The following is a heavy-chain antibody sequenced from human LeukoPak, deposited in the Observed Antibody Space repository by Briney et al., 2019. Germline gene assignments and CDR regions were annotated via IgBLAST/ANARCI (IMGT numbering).Heavy chain of an antibody. V-gene: IGHV1-69*13. CDR1: GGTFSSYA. CDR2: IIPIFGTA. D-gene: IGHD4-17*01. Sequence: ASVKVSCKASGGTFSSYAISWVRQAPGQGLEWMGGIIPIFGTANYAQKFQGRVTITADESTSTAYMELSSLRSEDTAVYYCARGNHGYGDYEVDYWGQGTLVTVSS. CDR3: ARGNHGYGDYEVDY. J-gene: IGHJ4*02.